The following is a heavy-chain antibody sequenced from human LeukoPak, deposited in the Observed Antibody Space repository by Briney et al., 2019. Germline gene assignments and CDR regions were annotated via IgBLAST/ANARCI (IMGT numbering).Heavy chain of an antibody. V-gene: IGHV3-21*01. D-gene: IGHD3-22*01. J-gene: IGHJ5*02. CDR1: GFTFSSYN. CDR3: ARRDSYYYDSSGYYSRFDP. CDR2: ISSSSSYI. Sequence: PGGSLRLSCAASGFTFSSYNMNWVRQAPGKGLEWVSSISSSSSYIYYADSVKGRFTISRDNAKNSLYLQMNSLRAEDTAVYYCARRDSYYYDSSGYYSRFDPWGQGTLVTVSS.